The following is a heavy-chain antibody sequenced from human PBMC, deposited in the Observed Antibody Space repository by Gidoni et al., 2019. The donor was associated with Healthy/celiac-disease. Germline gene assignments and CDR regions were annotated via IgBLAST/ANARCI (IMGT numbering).Heavy chain of an antibody. CDR2: ISRSSSYI. V-gene: IGHV3-21*01. D-gene: IGHD5-18*01. Sequence: EVQLVESGGGLVKPGGSLRLSCAASGFTFSSYSMNWVRQAPGKGLEWVASISRSSSYIYYADSVKGRFTISRDNAKNSLYLQMNSLRAEDTAVYYCARDHSDYGMDVWGQGTTVTVSS. CDR3: ARDHSDYGMDV. J-gene: IGHJ6*02. CDR1: GFTFSSYS.